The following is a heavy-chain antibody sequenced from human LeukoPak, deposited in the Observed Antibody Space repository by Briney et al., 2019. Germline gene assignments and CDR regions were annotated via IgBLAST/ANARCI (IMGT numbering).Heavy chain of an antibody. CDR1: GDSIISGSYY. CDR2: IYTSGST. Sequence: SETLSLTCTVSGDSIISGSYYWTWIRQPAGKTLEWIGRIYTSGSTNYNPSLKSRVTISLDRSKNQFSLKLSSVTAADTAVYYCAAFLSGTYWYFDYWGQGALVTVSS. V-gene: IGHV4-61*02. D-gene: IGHD1-26*01. CDR3: AAFLSGTYWYFDY. J-gene: IGHJ4*02.